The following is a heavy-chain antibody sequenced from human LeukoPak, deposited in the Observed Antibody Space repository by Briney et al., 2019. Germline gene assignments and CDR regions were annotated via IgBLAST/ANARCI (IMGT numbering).Heavy chain of an antibody. CDR2: INEDGGER. D-gene: IGHD1-14*01. J-gene: IGHJ4*02. CDR3: ARGGNLEN. CDR1: GFTLSRYW. Sequence: GSLRLSCAASGFTLSRYWMSWVRQAPGKGLEWVANINEDGGERHYEDTVKGRFTISRDNAKNSLYLQMNSLRAEDTAVYYCARGGNLENWGRGTLVTVSS. V-gene: IGHV3-7*01.